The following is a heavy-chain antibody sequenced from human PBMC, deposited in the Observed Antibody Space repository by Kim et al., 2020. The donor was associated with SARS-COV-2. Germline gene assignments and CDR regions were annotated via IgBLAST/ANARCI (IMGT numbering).Heavy chain of an antibody. Sequence: GGSLRLSCAASGFNFGGSAMHWVRQAPGKGLEWVGHIKSKINAYATVYAASVKGRFTISRDDSKNTAYLQMNSLKPEDTAVYYCTREDDMWSGYEAWFDPWGQGTLVTVSS. CDR2: IKSKINAYAT. CDR1: GFNFGGSA. CDR3: TREDDMWSGYEAWFDP. D-gene: IGHD3-3*01. V-gene: IGHV3-73*01. J-gene: IGHJ5*02.